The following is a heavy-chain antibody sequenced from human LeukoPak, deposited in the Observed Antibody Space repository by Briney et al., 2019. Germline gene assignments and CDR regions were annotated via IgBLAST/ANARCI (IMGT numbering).Heavy chain of an antibody. V-gene: IGHV1-18*01. D-gene: IGHD3-16*01. CDR3: AREEMITFGGVNYY. CDR1: GYTFTSYG. Sequence: ASVKVSCKASGYTFTSYGISWVRQAPGQGLEWMGWISAYNGNTNYAQKLQGRVTVTTDTSTSTAYMELRSLRSDDTAVYYCAREEMITFGGVNYYWGQGTLVTVSS. CDR2: ISAYNGNT. J-gene: IGHJ4*02.